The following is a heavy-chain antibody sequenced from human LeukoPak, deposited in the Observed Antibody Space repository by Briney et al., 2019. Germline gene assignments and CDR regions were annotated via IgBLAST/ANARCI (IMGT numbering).Heavy chain of an antibody. Sequence: GGSLRLSCAASGFTFSSYWMSWVRQAPGKGLEWVANIKQDGSEKYYVDSVKGRFTISRDNAKNSLYLQMNSLRAEDTAVYYCLRPPFNRGIAAARNWFDPWGQGTLVTVSS. CDR1: GFTFSSYW. CDR2: IKQDGSEK. D-gene: IGHD6-13*01. CDR3: LRPPFNRGIAAARNWFDP. J-gene: IGHJ5*02. V-gene: IGHV3-7*01.